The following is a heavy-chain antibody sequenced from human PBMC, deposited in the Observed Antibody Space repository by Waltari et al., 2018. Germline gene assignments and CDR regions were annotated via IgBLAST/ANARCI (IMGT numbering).Heavy chain of an antibody. J-gene: IGHJ4*02. V-gene: IGHV4-39*07. D-gene: IGHD3-9*01. CDR2: IYYSGNT. CDR1: GAYFESSSHY. CDR3: ARTAYDHLTGYPTLDH. Sequence: QVQLQESGPGLVKPSETLSLTCSVSGAYFESSSHYWGWVRQPPGKGLEWIGSIYYSGNTYFNPSLKSRVNMSVDTANYQFSLKVTSVTAADTAIYYCARTAYDHLTGYPTLDHWGQGILVTVSS.